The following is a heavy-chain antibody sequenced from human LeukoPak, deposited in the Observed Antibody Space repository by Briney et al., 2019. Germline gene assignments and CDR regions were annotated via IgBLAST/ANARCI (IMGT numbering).Heavy chain of an antibody. V-gene: IGHV4-30-2*01. Sequence: NPSETLSLTCAVSGGSISGGGYSWSWIRQPPGKGLEWIGYIYHSGSTYYNPSLKSRVTISVDRSKNQFSLKLSSVTAADTAVYYCARTLNYYDSSGYLPDLYFDYWGQGTLVTVSS. CDR1: GGSISGGGYS. CDR2: IYHSGST. J-gene: IGHJ4*02. CDR3: ARTLNYYDSSGYLPDLYFDY. D-gene: IGHD3-22*01.